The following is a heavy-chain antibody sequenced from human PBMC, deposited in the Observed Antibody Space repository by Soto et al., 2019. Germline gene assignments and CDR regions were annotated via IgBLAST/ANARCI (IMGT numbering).Heavy chain of an antibody. D-gene: IGHD3-16*02. CDR1: GFTFSSYG. CDR2: IWYDGSNK. Sequence: QVQLVESGGGVVQPGRSLRLSCAASGFTFSSYGMHWVRQAPGKGLEWVAVIWYDGSNKYYADSVKGRFTISRDNSKNTLYLQMNSLRAEDTAVYYCARVLRLGELSSYGMDVWGQGTTVTVSS. CDR3: ARVLRLGELSSYGMDV. V-gene: IGHV3-33*01. J-gene: IGHJ6*02.